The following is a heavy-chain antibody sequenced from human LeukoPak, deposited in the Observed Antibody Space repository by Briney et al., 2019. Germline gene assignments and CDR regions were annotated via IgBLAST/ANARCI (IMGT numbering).Heavy chain of an antibody. D-gene: IGHD5-24*01. CDR3: AQMAPFSPSFSQQ. CDR1: GGSITSYF. V-gene: IGHV4-59*01. CDR2: IYHSATT. Sequence: SETLPLTCTVSGGSITSYFWTWFRQPPGKGLEWVGYIYHSATTNYNPSLKSRVSISVDTSKTQFSLNLRSVTAADTAVYYCAQMAPFSPSFSQQWGQGTLVTVSS. J-gene: IGHJ1*01.